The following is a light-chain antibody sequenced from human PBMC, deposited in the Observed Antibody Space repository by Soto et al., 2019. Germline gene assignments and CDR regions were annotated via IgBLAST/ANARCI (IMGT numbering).Light chain of an antibody. CDR1: SSDVGGYNY. CDR3: SSYTSSSTRV. V-gene: IGLV2-14*01. Sequence: QSVLTQPASVSGSPGQSITIFCPGTSSDVGGYNYVSWYQQHPGKAPKLMIYEVSNRPSGVSNRFSGSKSGNTASLTISGLQAEDEADYYCSSYTSSSTRVFGTGTKVTVL. CDR2: EVS. J-gene: IGLJ1*01.